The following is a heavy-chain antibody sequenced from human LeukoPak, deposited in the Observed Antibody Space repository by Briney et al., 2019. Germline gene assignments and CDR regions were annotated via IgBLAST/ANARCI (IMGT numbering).Heavy chain of an antibody. D-gene: IGHD2-15*01. CDR2: ISNNGGYT. J-gene: IGHJ4*02. CDR3: AKQLGYCSDGSCYFPY. CDR1: GFIFSSYS. Sequence: GGSLRLSCAASGFIFSSYSMSWVRQAPGKGLEWVSAISNNGGYTYYADSVQGRFTISRDNSKSTLCLQMNSLRAEDTAVYYCAKQLGYCSDGSCYFPYWGQGTLVTVSS. V-gene: IGHV3-23*01.